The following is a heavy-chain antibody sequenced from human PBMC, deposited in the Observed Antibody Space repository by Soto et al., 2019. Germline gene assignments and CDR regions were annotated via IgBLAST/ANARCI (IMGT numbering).Heavy chain of an antibody. D-gene: IGHD4-17*01. CDR1: GFTFSSYG. V-gene: IGHV3-30*03. CDR2: ISYDGSNK. CDR3: AGSTYGDYAPEYFQH. Sequence: QVQLVESGGGVVQPGRSLRLSCAASGFTFSSYGMHWVRQAPGKGLEWVAVISYDGSNKYYADSVKGRFTISRDNSKNTLYLQMNSLRAEDTAVYYCAGSTYGDYAPEYFQHWGQGTLVTVSS. J-gene: IGHJ1*01.